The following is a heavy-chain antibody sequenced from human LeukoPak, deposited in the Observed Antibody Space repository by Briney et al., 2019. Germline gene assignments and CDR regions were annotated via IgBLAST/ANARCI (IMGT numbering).Heavy chain of an antibody. CDR1: GFTLSSYW. Sequence: GGSLTLSCAASGFTLSSYWMSWVRQAPGKGLEWVANIKQDGSEKNYVDSVKGRFTISRDNATNSVYLQMNSLRGEDTAVYYCARMQLWGPHWGQGTLVTVSS. V-gene: IGHV3-7*01. D-gene: IGHD3-16*01. CDR3: ARMQLWGPH. CDR2: IKQDGSEK. J-gene: IGHJ4*02.